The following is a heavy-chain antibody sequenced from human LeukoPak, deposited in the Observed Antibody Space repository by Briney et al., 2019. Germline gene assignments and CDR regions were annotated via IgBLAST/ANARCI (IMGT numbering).Heavy chain of an antibody. D-gene: IGHD6-6*01. Sequence: KPSETLSLTCTVSGGSLSSNAYYWGWIRQPPGKGLDWIGNIYYGGTTYYNPSLKSRVTISVDTSKNQFSLKLSSVTAADTAVYYCTRRGGSSSSHGFDPRAQGPLVIVSS. J-gene: IGHJ5*02. CDR3: TRRGGSSSSHGFDP. CDR1: GGSLSSNAYY. V-gene: IGHV4-39*01. CDR2: IYYGGTT.